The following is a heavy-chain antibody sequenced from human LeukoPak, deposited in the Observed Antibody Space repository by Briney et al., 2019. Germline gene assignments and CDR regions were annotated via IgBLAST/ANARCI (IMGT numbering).Heavy chain of an antibody. CDR2: MNPNSGNT. CDR1: GYTFTSYD. CDR3: ARGGYYDSSGQGHVHFDY. V-gene: IGHV1-8*01. D-gene: IGHD3-22*01. J-gene: IGHJ4*02. Sequence: AASVKVSCKASGYTFTSYDINWVRQATGQGLEWMGWMNPNSGNTGYAQKFQGRVTMTRNTSISTAYMELSSLRSEDTAVYYCARGGYYDSSGQGHVHFDYWGQGTRVTVSS.